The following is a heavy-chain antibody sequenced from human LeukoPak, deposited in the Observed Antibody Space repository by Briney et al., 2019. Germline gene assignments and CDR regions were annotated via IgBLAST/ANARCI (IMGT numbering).Heavy chain of an antibody. CDR1: GFTFSTYG. CDR2: ISSRSDSV. V-gene: IGHV3-48*02. CDR3: AKAMRSVYDY. D-gene: IGHD5/OR15-5a*01. Sequence: TGGSLRLSCAASGFTFSTYGMNWVRQAPGKRLEWVSYISSRSDSVYYADSVKGRFTISRDNAENSLYLQMNSLRDEDTAVYYCAKAMRSVYDYWGQGTLVTVSS. J-gene: IGHJ4*02.